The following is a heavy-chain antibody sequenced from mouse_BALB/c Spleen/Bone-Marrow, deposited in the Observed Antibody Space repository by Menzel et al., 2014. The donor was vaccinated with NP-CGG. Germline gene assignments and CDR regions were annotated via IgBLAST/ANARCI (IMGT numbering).Heavy chain of an antibody. Sequence: QVQLQQSGAELVRPGALVKLSCKASGYTFTSYWINWVKQRPGQGLEWIGNIYPSDSYTNYNQKFKDKATLTVDKSSSTAYMQLSSPTSEDSAVYYCTTSFTTATAYWGQGTLVTVSA. CDR3: TTSFTTATAY. V-gene: IGHV1-69*02. CDR1: GYTFTSYW. J-gene: IGHJ3*01. D-gene: IGHD1-2*01. CDR2: IYPSDSYT.